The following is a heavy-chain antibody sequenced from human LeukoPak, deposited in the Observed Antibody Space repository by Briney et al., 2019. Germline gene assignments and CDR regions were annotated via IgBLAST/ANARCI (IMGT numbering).Heavy chain of an antibody. D-gene: IGHD5-12*01. CDR1: GYTLTELS. Sequence: ASVKVSCKVYGYTLTELSMHWVRQAPGKGLEWMGGFDPEDGETIYAQKFQGRVTMTEDKSTDTAYMELSSLRSEDTAVYYCARDLEKYGPGIVATKPPGAFDIWGQGTMVTVSS. CDR3: ARDLEKYGPGIVATKPPGAFDI. CDR2: FDPEDGET. J-gene: IGHJ3*02. V-gene: IGHV1-24*01.